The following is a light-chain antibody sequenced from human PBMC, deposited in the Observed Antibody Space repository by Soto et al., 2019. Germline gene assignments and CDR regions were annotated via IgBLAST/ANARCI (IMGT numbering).Light chain of an antibody. Sequence: DIQMTQSPSTLSASVGDRVTITFRASQSISVWLAWYQQKAGKAPNLLIYKASRLESGVPSRFSGSGSETEFTLTISGLQPGDSATYYCQQYNSYQWTFGQGTKV. CDR2: KAS. CDR1: QSISVW. CDR3: QQYNSYQWT. J-gene: IGKJ1*01. V-gene: IGKV1-5*03.